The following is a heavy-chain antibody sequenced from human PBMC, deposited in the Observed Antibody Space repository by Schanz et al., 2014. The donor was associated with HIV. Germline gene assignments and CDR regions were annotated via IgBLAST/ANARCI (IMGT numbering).Heavy chain of an antibody. J-gene: IGHJ4*02. CDR3: VRGVIYYDSGSYYNYFDY. CDR1: GETFSNYV. D-gene: IGHD3-10*01. CDR2: IIPISGTA. V-gene: IGHV1-69*06. Sequence: QVQLVQSGAEVKKPGSSVRVSCKASGETFSNYVISWVRQAPGQGLEWMGGIIPISGTANYAQKFQGRVTMTADKSTSAAYMELSSLRSEDTAVYYCVRGVIYYDSGSYYNYFDYGGQGTLVTVSS.